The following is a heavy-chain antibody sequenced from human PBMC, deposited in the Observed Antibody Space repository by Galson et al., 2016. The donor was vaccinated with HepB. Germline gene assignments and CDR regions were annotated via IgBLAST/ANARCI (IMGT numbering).Heavy chain of an antibody. D-gene: IGHD6-19*01. J-gene: IGHJ3*02. CDR2: IYHSGST. V-gene: IGHV4-59*08. Sequence: SETLSLTCTVSSNSISSYYWSWIRQPPGKGLEWIGYIYHSGSTNYDPSLKSRVTISVDTSKNQFSLKLSSVTAAETAVYYCARTVNSGWYGDACDIWGQGTMVTVSS. CDR1: SNSISSYY. CDR3: ARTVNSGWYGDACDI.